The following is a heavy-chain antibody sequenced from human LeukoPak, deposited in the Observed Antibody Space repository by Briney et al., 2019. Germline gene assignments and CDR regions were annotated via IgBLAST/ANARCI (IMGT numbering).Heavy chain of an antibody. J-gene: IGHJ3*01. D-gene: IGHD3-22*01. V-gene: IGHV4-4*07. Sequence: SETLSLTCTVSGGSISSYYWSWIRQPAGKGLEWIGRIYSSGSTNYNPSLKSRVTMSVDTSKNQFSLKLSSVTAADTAVYYCARLRLRMHSKGYPTSYEAVDVWGQGTLVTVSS. CDR2: IYSSGST. CDR3: ARLRLRMHSKGYPTSYEAVDV. CDR1: GGSISSYY.